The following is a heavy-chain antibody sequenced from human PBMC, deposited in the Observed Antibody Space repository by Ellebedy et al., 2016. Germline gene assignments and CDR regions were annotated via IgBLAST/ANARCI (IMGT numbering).Heavy chain of an antibody. J-gene: IGHJ4*02. CDR2: IYSSGRS. CDR1: GDSISSYY. Sequence: SETLSLXXTVSGDSISSYYWSWIRQPAGKGLEWIGQIYSSGRSIYNPSLKSRVTMSVDTSKNQLSLELSSVTAADTAVYYCATLTIPGGSDYWGQGTLVTVSS. CDR3: ATLTIPGGSDY. V-gene: IGHV4-4*07. D-gene: IGHD3-3*01.